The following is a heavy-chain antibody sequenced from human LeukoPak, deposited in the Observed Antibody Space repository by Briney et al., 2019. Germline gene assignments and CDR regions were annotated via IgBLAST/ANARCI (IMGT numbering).Heavy chain of an antibody. V-gene: IGHV1-69*04. J-gene: IGHJ6*02. CDR3: AIKQLGYSSSWYGHYYYGMDV. D-gene: IGHD6-13*01. Sequence: GASVKVSCKASGGTFSSYAISWVRQAPGQGLEWMGRIIPILGIANYAQKFQGRVTITADRSTSTACMELSSLRSEDTAVYYCAIKQLGYSSSWYGHYYYGMDVWGQGTTVTVSS. CDR2: IIPILGIA. CDR1: GGTFSSYA.